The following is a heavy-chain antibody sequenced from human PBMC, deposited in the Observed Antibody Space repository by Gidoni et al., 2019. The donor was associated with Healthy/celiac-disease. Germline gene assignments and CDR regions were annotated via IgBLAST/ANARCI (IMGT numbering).Heavy chain of an antibody. D-gene: IGHD3-10*01. V-gene: IGHV1-18*01. CDR2: ISAYNGNT. J-gene: IGHJ4*02. Sequence: QVQLVQSGAEVKKPGASVKVSCKASGYPFTSYGISWVRQAPGQGLEWMGWISAYNGNTNYAQKLQGRVTMTTDTSTSTAYMELRSLRSDDTAVYYCILHKDYYGSGSPPNWGQGTLVTVSS. CDR1: GYPFTSYG. CDR3: ILHKDYYGSGSPPN.